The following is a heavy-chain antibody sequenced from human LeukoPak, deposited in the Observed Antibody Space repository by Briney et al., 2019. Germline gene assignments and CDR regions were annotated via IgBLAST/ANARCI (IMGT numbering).Heavy chain of an antibody. D-gene: IGHD5-18*01. V-gene: IGHV3-23*01. J-gene: IGHJ4*02. CDR1: GFTFSSYG. Sequence: GGTLRLSCAASGFTFSSYGMSWVRQAPGEGLEWVASISGSGGSTFYADSVKGRFTISRDNSKNTLSLQMNSLRAEDTAVYYCAKSILAMAPRQFDYWGQGTLVTVSS. CDR3: AKSILAMAPRQFDY. CDR2: ISGSGGST.